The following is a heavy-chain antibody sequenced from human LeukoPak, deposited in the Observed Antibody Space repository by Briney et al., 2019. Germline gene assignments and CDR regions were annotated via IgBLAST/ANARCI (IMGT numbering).Heavy chain of an antibody. CDR3: ARATNYYDSSGYYSVSFSY. CDR1: GFTFSSYS. J-gene: IGHJ4*02. CDR2: ISSSSSYI. D-gene: IGHD3-22*01. V-gene: IGHV3-21*01. Sequence: GGSLRLSCAASGFTFSSYSMNWVRQAPGKGLEWVSSISSSSSYIYYADSVKGRFTISRDNAKNSLYLQMNSLRAEDTAVYYCARATNYYDSSGYYSVSFSYWGQGTLVTVSS.